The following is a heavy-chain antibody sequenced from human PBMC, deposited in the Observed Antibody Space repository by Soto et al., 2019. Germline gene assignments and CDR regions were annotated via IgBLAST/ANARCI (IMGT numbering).Heavy chain of an antibody. V-gene: IGHV3-74*01. CDR1: GFTFRSYW. D-gene: IGHD6-19*01. CDR2: INSDGSST. CDR3: ARTTAVAGTPEFDD. Sequence: GGSLRLSCAASGFTFRSYWMQWVRQAPGKGLVWVSWINSDGSSTSYADSVKGRFTISRDNAKNTLYLQMNSLRAEDTAVYYCARTTAVAGTPEFDDWGQGALVTVSS. J-gene: IGHJ4*02.